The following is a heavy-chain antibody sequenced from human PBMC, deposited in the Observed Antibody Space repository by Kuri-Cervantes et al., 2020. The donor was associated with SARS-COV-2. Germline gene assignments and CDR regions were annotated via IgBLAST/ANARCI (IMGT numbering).Heavy chain of an antibody. CDR2: IYYSVST. D-gene: IGHD2-15*01. V-gene: IGHV4-39*01. J-gene: IGHJ4*02. Sequence: SETLSLTCTASGCTISSSLYYWGWVRQPPGQGLEWIGSIYYSVSTYYNPSLNSRATISVDTSKNWFSLKLTSVTAADTAVYYCVRVDCSAGTCYRRSFDYWGQGTLVTVSS. CDR1: GCTISSSLYY. CDR3: VRVDCSAGTCYRRSFDY.